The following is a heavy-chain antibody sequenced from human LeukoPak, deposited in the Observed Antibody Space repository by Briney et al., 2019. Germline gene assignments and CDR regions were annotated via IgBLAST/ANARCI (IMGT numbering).Heavy chain of an antibody. V-gene: IGHV1-69*04. J-gene: IGHJ4*02. D-gene: IGHD3-22*01. CDR2: IIPILGIA. Sequence: GASVKVSCKASGGTFSSYAISWVRQAPGQGLEWMGRIIPILGIANYAQKFQGRVTITADKSTSTAYMELSSLRSEDTAVYYCARVDDIGYDSSGYYYFDYWGQGTLVTVSS. CDR1: GGTFSSYA. CDR3: ARVDDIGYDSSGYYYFDY.